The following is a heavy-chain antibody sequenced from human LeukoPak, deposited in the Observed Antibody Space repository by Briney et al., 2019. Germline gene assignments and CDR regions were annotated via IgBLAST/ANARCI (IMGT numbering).Heavy chain of an antibody. Sequence: PGGSLRLSCAISGFVFSNYAMNWVRQAPGKGLEYVSAITGDGSTPYYANSVKGRFTIYRDNSRNTLYLQMGSLRSEDMAVYYCARVGFSGYDSWGQGTLVTVSS. CDR3: ARVGFSGYDS. V-gene: IGHV3-64*01. D-gene: IGHD5-12*01. CDR1: GFVFSNYA. J-gene: IGHJ5*02. CDR2: ITGDGSTP.